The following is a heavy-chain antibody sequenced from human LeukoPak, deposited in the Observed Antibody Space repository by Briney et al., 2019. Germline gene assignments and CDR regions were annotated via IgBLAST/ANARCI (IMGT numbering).Heavy chain of an antibody. D-gene: IGHD2-2*02. Sequence: PSETLSLTCTVSGGSISSSSYYWGWIRQPPGKGLEWIGSIYYSGSTYYNPSLKSRVTISVDTSKNQFSLKLSSVTAADTAVYYCARDLYPPGMRNNWFDPWGQGTLVTVSS. V-gene: IGHV4-39*02. J-gene: IGHJ5*02. CDR2: IYYSGST. CDR1: GGSISSSSYY. CDR3: ARDLYPPGMRNNWFDP.